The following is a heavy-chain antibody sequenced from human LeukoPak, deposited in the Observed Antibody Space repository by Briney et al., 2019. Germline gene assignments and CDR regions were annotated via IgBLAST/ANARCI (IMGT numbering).Heavy chain of an antibody. Sequence: GGSLRLSCAASAFTFGDYSMNWVRQAPGKGLEWVSSITTSSSYIYYADSVKGRFTISRDDANSSLYLQMNSLRAEDTAVYYCARDPAAAGTVWFDPWGQGTLVTVSS. J-gene: IGHJ5*02. V-gene: IGHV3-21*01. CDR3: ARDPAAAGTVWFDP. CDR1: AFTFGDYS. CDR2: ITTSSSYI. D-gene: IGHD6-13*01.